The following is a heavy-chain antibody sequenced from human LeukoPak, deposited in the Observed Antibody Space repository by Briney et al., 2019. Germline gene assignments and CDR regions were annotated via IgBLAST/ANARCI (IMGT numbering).Heavy chain of an antibody. CDR1: GFTFSSDA. CDR2: ISYDGKEK. D-gene: IGHD3-9*01. Sequence: PGGSLRLSCVASGFTFSSDAMHWVRQAPGKGLEWVAVISYDGKEKYHADSVKGRFTISRDNSKNTLYLQMNSLRAEDTAVYYCAKGPHYDILTGFDYWGQGTLVTVSS. J-gene: IGHJ4*02. V-gene: IGHV3-30*04. CDR3: AKGPHYDILTGFDY.